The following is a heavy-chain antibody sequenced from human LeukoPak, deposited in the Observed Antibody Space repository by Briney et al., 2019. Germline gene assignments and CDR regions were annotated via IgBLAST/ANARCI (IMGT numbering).Heavy chain of an antibody. CDR3: ATQRGSYLWGTDFDY. D-gene: IGHD3-16*01. CDR1: GYTFTGYY. Sequence: GASVKVSCKASGYTFTGYYMHWVRQAPGQGLEWMGWINPNSGDTKFAREFQGRVTMTRDTSISTAYMELSRLRSDDTAVYYCATQRGSYLWGTDFDYWGQGTLVTVSS. CDR2: INPNSGDT. V-gene: IGHV1-2*02. J-gene: IGHJ4*02.